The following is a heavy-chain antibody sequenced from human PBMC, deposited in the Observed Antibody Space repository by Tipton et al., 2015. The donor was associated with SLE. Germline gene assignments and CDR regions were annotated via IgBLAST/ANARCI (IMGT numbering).Heavy chain of an antibody. CDR1: GGSISSYY. J-gene: IGHJ5*02. CDR2: VWSTGSA. D-gene: IGHD6-25*01. Sequence: LRLSCDVSGGSISSYYWTWIRQPPGKGLEWIGRVWSTGSANYNPSLKSRVTMSIDTSRNQYSLKLSSVTATDTAVYYCARYRLAGLDPWGQGTLVTVSS. CDR3: ARYRLAGLDP. V-gene: IGHV4-59*10.